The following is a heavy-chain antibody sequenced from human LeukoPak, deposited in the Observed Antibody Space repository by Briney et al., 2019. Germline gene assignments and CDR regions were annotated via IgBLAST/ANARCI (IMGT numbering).Heavy chain of an antibody. J-gene: IGHJ3*02. CDR1: GYRFTSYW. V-gene: IGHV5-51*01. CDR2: IHPDDSDT. CDR3: ARLREWFDAFDI. D-gene: IGHD3-3*01. Sequence: GESLKISCKGSGYRFTSYWIGWVRQMPGKGLEWMGIIHPDDSDTKYSPSLQGQVTISVDKSISTAYLQWSSLKASDTAMYYCARLREWFDAFDIWGQGTMVTVSS.